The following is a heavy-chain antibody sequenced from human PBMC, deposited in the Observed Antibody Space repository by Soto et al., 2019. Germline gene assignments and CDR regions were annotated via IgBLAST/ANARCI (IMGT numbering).Heavy chain of an antibody. CDR1: GFTFSTYA. Sequence: GGSLRLSCAASGFTFSTYAMIWVRQAPGKGLEWVSVITGSGGRTYCADSVKGRFTISRDTSKKTLFLQMNSLRAEDTAVYYCAKDRYGDYGGIDYWGQGTMVTVSS. D-gene: IGHD4-17*01. J-gene: IGHJ4*02. V-gene: IGHV3-23*01. CDR2: ITGSGGRT. CDR3: AKDRYGDYGGIDY.